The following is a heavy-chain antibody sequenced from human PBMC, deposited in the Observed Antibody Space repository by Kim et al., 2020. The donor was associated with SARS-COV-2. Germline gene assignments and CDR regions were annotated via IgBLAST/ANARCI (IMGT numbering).Heavy chain of an antibody. CDR2: ISGSGAST. V-gene: IGHV3-23*01. J-gene: IGHJ6*02. D-gene: IGHD1-1*01. CDR3: AKDSSTGFGMDV. Sequence: GGSLRLSCAASGFSFSSYAMNWVRQAPGKGLEWVLSISGSGASTHYVDTVKGRFTISRDNSKNTVSLQMNSLRRDDTAVYYCAKDSSTGFGMDVWGQGTTVTVSS. CDR1: GFSFSSYA.